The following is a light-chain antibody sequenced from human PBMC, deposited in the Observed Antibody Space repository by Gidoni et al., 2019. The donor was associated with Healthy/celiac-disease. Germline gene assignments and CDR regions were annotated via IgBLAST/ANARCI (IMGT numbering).Light chain of an antibody. CDR3: SSYTSSSTLL. CDR2: DVS. J-gene: IGLJ2*01. CDR1: SSDVGGYNY. Sequence: QSALTPPASVSGSPGQSITISCTGTSSDVGGYNYVSWYQQHPGKAPKLMMYDVSNRPSGVSNRFSGSKSGNTASLTISGLQAEDEADYYCSSYTSSSTLLFGGGTKLTVL. V-gene: IGLV2-14*01.